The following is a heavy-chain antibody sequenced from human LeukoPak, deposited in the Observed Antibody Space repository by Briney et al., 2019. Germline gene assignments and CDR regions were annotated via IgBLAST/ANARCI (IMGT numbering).Heavy chain of an antibody. CDR2: FSSSSTYK. D-gene: IGHD1-26*01. V-gene: IGHV3-21*04. Sequence: GGSLRLSCAASGFTFSSYNMNWVRQAPGKGLEWVSSFSSSSTYKYYADSLKGRFTISRDNAKNSLYLQMNSLRAEDTAVYYCASDLVGATSFDAFDIWGQGTMVTVSS. J-gene: IGHJ3*02. CDR1: GFTFSSYN. CDR3: ASDLVGATSFDAFDI.